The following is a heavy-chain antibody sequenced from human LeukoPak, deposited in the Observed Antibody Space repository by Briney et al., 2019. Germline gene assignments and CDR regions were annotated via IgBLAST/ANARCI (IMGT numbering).Heavy chain of an antibody. V-gene: IGHV3-30*02. CDR1: GFTFSSYG. CDR2: IRYDGSNK. D-gene: IGHD2-15*01. CDR3: AKDAVIAATPWEYYFDY. Sequence: GGSLRLSCAASGFTFSSYGMHWVRQAPGKGLEWVAFIRYDGSNKKYADSVKGRFTISRDHSKSTLYLQMNSLRAGDTAVYYCAKDAVIAATPWEYYFDYWGQGNLVTVSS. J-gene: IGHJ4*02.